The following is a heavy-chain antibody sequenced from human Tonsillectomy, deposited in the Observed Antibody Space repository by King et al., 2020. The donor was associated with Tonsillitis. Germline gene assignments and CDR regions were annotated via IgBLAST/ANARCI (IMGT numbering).Heavy chain of an antibody. CDR2: ISWDGGDT. J-gene: IGHJ4*02. Sequence: VQLVESGGVVVQPGGSLRLSCAASGFTFDDYTIHWVRQAPGKGLELVSLISWDGGDTYYADSVKDRFTISRDNSKNSLYLQMNSLRTEDTALYYCAKDLRRDGYNSPDYWGQGTLVTVSS. V-gene: IGHV3-43*01. D-gene: IGHD5-24*01. CDR3: AKDLRRDGYNSPDY. CDR1: GFTFDDYT.